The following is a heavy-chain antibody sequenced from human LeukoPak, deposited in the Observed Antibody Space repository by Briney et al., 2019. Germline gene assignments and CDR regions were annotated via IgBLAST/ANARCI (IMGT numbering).Heavy chain of an antibody. CDR3: ARTKAPQDIVVVPAAIPQGFDY. CDR2: ISAYNGNT. Sequence: ASVKVSCKASGYTFTGYYMHWVRQAPGQGLEWMGWISAYNGNTNYAQKLQGRVTMTTDTSTSTAYMELRSLRSDDTAVYYCARTKAPQDIVVVPAAIPQGFDYWGQGTLVTVSS. CDR1: GYTFTGYY. D-gene: IGHD2-2*02. V-gene: IGHV1-18*04. J-gene: IGHJ4*02.